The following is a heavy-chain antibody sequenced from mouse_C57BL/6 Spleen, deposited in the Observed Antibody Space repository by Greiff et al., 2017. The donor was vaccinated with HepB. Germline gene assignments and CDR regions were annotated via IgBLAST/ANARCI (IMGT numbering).Heavy chain of an antibody. V-gene: IGHV6-3*01. CDR1: GFTFSNYW. CDR3: TGDSNYGAMDY. Sequence: EVQLVESGGGLVQPGGSMKLSCVASGFTFSNYWMNWVRQSPEKGLEWVAQIRLKSDNYATHYAESVKGRFTISRDDSKSSVYLQMNNLRAEDTGIYYCTGDSNYGAMDYWGQGTSVTVSS. D-gene: IGHD2-5*01. CDR2: IRLKSDNYAT. J-gene: IGHJ4*01.